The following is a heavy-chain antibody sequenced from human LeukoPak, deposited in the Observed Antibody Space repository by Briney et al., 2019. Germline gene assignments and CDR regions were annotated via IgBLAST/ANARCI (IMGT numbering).Heavy chain of an antibody. J-gene: IGHJ3*02. CDR1: GYTFTSYD. CDR3: AREARYSSSYAFDI. V-gene: IGHV1-8*01. CDR2: MNPNSGNT. D-gene: IGHD6-13*01. Sequence: AASVKVSCKASGYTFTSYDINWVRQATGQGLEWMGWMNPNSGNTGYAQKFQGRVTMTRNTSISTAYMELSSLRSEDTAVYYCAREARYSSSYAFDIWGQGTVVTVSS.